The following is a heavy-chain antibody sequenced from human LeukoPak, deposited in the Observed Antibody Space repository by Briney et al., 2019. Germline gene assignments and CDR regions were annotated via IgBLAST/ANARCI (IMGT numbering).Heavy chain of an antibody. CDR2: IYHSGST. V-gene: IGHV4-4*02. CDR1: GGSISSSNW. CDR3: AREASSGWNDAFDI. Sequence: PSGTLSLICAVSGGSISSSNWWSWVRQAPGKGLEWIGEIYHSGSTNYNPSLKSRVTISVGKSKNQLSLKLSSVTAADTAVYYCAREASSGWNDAFDIWGQGTMVTVSS. D-gene: IGHD6-19*01. J-gene: IGHJ3*02.